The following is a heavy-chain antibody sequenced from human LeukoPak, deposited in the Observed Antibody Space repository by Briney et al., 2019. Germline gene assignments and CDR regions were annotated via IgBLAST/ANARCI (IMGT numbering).Heavy chain of an antibody. D-gene: IGHD4-23*01. CDR3: AGVTTVISHNHYYGMDV. Sequence: SVNVSCTASGGTFSSYAISWVRQAPGQGLEWMGGTIPIFGTANYAQKFQGRVTITADESTSTAYMELSSLRSEDTAVYYCAGVTTVISHNHYYGMDVWGQGTTVTVSS. V-gene: IGHV1-69*13. CDR2: TIPIFGTA. CDR1: GGTFSSYA. J-gene: IGHJ6*02.